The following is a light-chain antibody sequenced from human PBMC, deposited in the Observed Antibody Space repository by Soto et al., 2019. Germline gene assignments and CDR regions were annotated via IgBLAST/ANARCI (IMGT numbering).Light chain of an antibody. Sequence: DIQMTQSPSTLSASVGDRVTITCRASQSISSWLAWYQQKPGKAPKVLIYDAFSLESGVPSRFSGSGSGTEFTLTISSLQPDDFATYYCQQYNSYSAITFGQGTRLEIK. CDR3: QQYNSYSAIT. CDR1: QSISSW. J-gene: IGKJ5*01. CDR2: DAF. V-gene: IGKV1-5*01.